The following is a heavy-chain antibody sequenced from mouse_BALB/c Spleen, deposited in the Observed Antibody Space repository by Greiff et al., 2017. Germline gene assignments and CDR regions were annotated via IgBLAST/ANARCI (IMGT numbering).Heavy chain of an antibody. CDR1: GYSITSDYA. V-gene: IGHV3-2*02. CDR2: ISYSGST. CDR3: ARDGNYPYFDV. Sequence: VQLQQPGPGLVKPSQSLSLTCTVTGYSITSDYAWNWIRQFPGNKLEWMGYISYSGSTSYNPSLKSRISITRDTSKNQFFLQLNSVTTEDTATYYCARDGNYPYFDVWGAGTTVTVSS. J-gene: IGHJ1*01. D-gene: IGHD2-1*01.